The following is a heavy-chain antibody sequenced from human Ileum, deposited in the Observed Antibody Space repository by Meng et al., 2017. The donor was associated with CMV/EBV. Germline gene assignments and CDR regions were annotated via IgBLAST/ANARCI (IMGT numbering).Heavy chain of an antibody. CDR2: ILYSGDT. CDR1: VGLTITAADC. CDR3: AGGSHPFSNGIWFDP. Sequence: QLHRRELAPGQVKPWGPRSFTCTAPVGLTITAADCWVWIRQRPGKGLHSMGGILYSGDTYYSPCIKSRLSISLDASKSQFTLNVNSVTAADSAVDACAGGSHPFSNGIWFDPWGQGTLVTVSS. V-gene: IGHV4-39*07. D-gene: IGHD2-8*01. J-gene: IGHJ5*02.